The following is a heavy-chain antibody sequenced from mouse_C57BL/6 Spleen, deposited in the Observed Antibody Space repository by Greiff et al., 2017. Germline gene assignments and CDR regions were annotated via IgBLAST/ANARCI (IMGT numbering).Heavy chain of an antibody. V-gene: IGHV1-74*01. CDR1: GYTFPSYW. D-gene: IGHD2-5*01. CDR2: IHPSDSDT. Sequence: QVQLKQPGAELVKPGASVKVSCKASGYTFPSYWMHWVKPRPGQGLEWIGRIHPSDSDTNSNQKFKGKATLTVDKSSSTAYMQLSSLTSEDSAVDYCASYYSNYAMDYWGQGTSVTVSS. CDR3: ASYYSNYAMDY. J-gene: IGHJ4*01.